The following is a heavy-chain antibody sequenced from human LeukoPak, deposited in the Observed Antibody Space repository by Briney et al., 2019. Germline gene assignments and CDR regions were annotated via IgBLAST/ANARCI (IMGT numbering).Heavy chain of an antibody. CDR3: ARERFLEWSLCYYYGMDV. CDR2: INHSGST. D-gene: IGHD3-3*01. Sequence: SETLSLTCAVYGGSFSGYYWSWIRQPPGKGLEWIGEINHSGSTNYNPSLKSRVTISVDTSKNQFSLKLSSVTAADTAVYYCARERFLEWSLCYYYGMDVWGQGTTVSVSS. J-gene: IGHJ6*02. V-gene: IGHV4-34*01. CDR1: GGSFSGYY.